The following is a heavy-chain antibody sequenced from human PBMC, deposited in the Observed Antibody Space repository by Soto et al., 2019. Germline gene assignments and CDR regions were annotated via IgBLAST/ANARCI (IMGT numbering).Heavy chain of an antibody. CDR3: AKDGGYHWNSQPLYYYGMEV. V-gene: IGHV3-30*18. J-gene: IGHJ6*02. CDR1: GFTFSSYG. D-gene: IGHD1-7*01. Sequence: RVSLRLSCAASGFTFSSYGMPWVRQVPGKGLEWVAVISDDGTNKYSVDSVKGRFTISRDISKDTLYLQMNSLRAEDTAVYFCAKDGGYHWNSQPLYYYGMEVWGQGT. CDR2: ISDDGTNK.